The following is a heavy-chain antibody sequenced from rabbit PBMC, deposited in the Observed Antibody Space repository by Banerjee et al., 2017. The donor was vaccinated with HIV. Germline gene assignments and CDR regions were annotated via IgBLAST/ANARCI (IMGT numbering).Heavy chain of an antibody. D-gene: IGHD4-1*01. CDR3: ARDTGAWGDFSL. CDR2: INTSSGNT. J-gene: IGHJ4*01. V-gene: IGHV1S40*01. CDR1: SNKYV. Sequence: SNKYVMCWVRQAPGKGLEWIACINTSSGNTVYATWAKGRFTISRTSSTTVALQMTSLTAADTATYFCARDTGAWGDFSLWGPGTLVTVS.